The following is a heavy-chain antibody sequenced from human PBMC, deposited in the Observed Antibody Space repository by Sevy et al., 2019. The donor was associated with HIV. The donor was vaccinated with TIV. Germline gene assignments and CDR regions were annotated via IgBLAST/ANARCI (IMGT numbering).Heavy chain of an antibody. CDR3: ASLVVVVAATRSNHKNDY. J-gene: IGHJ4*02. CDR2: ISYDGSNK. CDR1: GFTFSSYA. D-gene: IGHD2-15*01. V-gene: IGHV3-30*04. Sequence: GGSLRLSCAASGFTFSSYAMHWVRQAPGKGLEWVAVISYDGSNKYYADSVKGRFTISRDNSKNTLYLQMNSLRAEDTAVYYCASLVVVVAATRSNHKNDYWGQGTLVTVSS.